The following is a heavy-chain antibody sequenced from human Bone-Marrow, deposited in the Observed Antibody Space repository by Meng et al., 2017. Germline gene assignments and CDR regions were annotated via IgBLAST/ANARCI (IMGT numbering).Heavy chain of an antibody. Sequence: LRWGPVLLNPSHTLSSPVWVSGRSFSDYCWSWIRQPPGKGLEWIGEINHSGSTNYNPSLESRATISVDTSQNNLSLKLSSVTAADSAVYYCARGPTTMAHDFDYWGQGTLVTVSS. CDR1: GRSFSDYC. CDR3: ARGPTTMAHDFDY. J-gene: IGHJ4*02. CDR2: INHSGST. D-gene: IGHD4-11*01. V-gene: IGHV4-34*01.